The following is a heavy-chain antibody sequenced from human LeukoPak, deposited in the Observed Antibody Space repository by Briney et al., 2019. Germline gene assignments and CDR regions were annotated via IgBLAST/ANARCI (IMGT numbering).Heavy chain of an antibody. Sequence: GGSLRLSCAASGVTFSAHPMHWGCETPGKGVEWVSGITDRGGRTYYADYVRGRFTISRDNSRNTLYLQMNSLRAEDTAIYYCASRDPCSGGTCYALGYWGQGTLVTVSS. J-gene: IGHJ4*02. D-gene: IGHD2-15*01. V-gene: IGHV3-23*01. CDR3: ASRDPCSGGTCYALGY. CDR2: ITDRGGRT. CDR1: GVTFSAHP.